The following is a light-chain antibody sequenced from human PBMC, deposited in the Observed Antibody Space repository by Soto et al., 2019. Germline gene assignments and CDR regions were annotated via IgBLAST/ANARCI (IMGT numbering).Light chain of an antibody. CDR1: SSDIGASNS. CDR2: EVT. V-gene: IGLV2-8*01. J-gene: IGLJ2*01. Sequence: QSALTQPPSASGSPGQSLTISCAGSSSDIGASNSVSWYQQHPGKAPKLLISEVTKRPSGVPDRFSGSKSGNTASLTVSGLQADDEADYYCGSKAGSNKHVVFGGGTKLTVL. CDR3: GSKAGSNKHVV.